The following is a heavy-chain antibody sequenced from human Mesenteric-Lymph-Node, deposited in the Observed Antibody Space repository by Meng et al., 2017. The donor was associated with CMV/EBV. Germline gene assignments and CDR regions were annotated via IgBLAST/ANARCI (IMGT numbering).Heavy chain of an antibody. CDR2: IYPGDSDT. D-gene: IGHD6-19*01. CDR3: ARLYGSGWYYFDY. V-gene: IGHV5-51*01. Sequence: KGAGYSSTRDWSDWVLQMPGKGLEWMGIIYPGDSDTRYSPSFQGQVTISADKSISTAYLQWSSLKASDTAMYYCARLYGSGWYYFDYWGQGTLVTVSS. CDR1: GYSSTRDW. J-gene: IGHJ4*02.